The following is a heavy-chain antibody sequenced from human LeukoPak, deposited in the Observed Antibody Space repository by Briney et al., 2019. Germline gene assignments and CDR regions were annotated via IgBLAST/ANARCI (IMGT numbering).Heavy chain of an antibody. Sequence: SETLSLTCTVSGGSITRYYWSWIRRPPGKGLEWIGYISYSGGTDYNPPRKGRLTISMDTSKSQFSLKLSSVTAADSATYYCARPYDTSGYFYALDVWGQGTMVTVAA. CDR1: GGSITRYY. CDR3: ARPYDTSGYFYALDV. V-gene: IGHV4-59*08. J-gene: IGHJ3*01. D-gene: IGHD3-22*01. CDR2: ISYSGGT.